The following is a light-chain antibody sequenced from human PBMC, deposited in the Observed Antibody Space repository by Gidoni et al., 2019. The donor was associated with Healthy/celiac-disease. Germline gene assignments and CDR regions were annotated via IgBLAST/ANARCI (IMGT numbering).Light chain of an antibody. V-gene: IGKV3-20*01. CDR3: QQYDSSPPGYT. Sequence: EIVLTQSPGTLSLSPGERATLSCRASQSVSSSYLAWYQQKPGQAPRLLIYGASSRATGIPDRFSGSGSGTDFTLTISRLEPEDFAVYYCQQYDSSPPGYTFXQXTKVEIK. J-gene: IGKJ2*01. CDR2: GAS. CDR1: QSVSSSY.